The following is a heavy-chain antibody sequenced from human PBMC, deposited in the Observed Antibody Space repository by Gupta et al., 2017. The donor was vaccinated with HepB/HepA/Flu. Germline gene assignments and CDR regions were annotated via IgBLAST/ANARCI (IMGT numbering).Heavy chain of an antibody. CDR2: MTGAGSHT. CDR3: ARRGGEVYGASDS. J-gene: IGHJ4*02. V-gene: IGHV3-23*01. D-gene: IGHD3-10*01. Sequence: EVQLLESGGGLVQPGESLSLSCATSGFTFAGYFMHWVRQAPGKGLEWVSTMTGAGSHTFYADSVKGRFTISRDNSKSTLFLQMTSLRAEDTAVYYCARRGGEVYGASDSWGQGTLVSVSS. CDR1: GFTFAGYF.